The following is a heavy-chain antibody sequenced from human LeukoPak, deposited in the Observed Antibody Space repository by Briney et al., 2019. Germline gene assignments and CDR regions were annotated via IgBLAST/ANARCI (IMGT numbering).Heavy chain of an antibody. V-gene: IGHV4-34*01. CDR2: INHSGST. D-gene: IGHD2-8*02. CDR1: GASFSDYY. J-gene: IGHJ4*02. Sequence: PSETLSLTCAVYGASFSDYYWSWLRHPPGKGLEWIGEINHSGSTNYNPSLTSRVTISVDTSKNLFSLRLTSVPAADTAVYYCARAQGYCTGALCYLGRVYYFDYWGQGALVTVSS. CDR3: ARAQGYCTGALCYLGRVYYFDY.